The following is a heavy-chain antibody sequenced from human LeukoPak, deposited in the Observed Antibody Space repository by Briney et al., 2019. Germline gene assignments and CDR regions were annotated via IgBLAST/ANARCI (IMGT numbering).Heavy chain of an antibody. D-gene: IGHD5-24*01. CDR1: GGSLKSYY. J-gene: IGHJ3*02. CDR2: IYHSGST. CDR3: ARVGGMTTINNAAFDT. V-gene: IGHV4-59*01. Sequence: SETLSLTCSVSGGSLKSYYWNWIRQPPGKGLEWIGYIYHSGSTNYNHSFRSRVTISLGRSKSHFSLNLTSVTPADTAIYYCARVGGMTTINNAAFDTWGHGTMVTVSS.